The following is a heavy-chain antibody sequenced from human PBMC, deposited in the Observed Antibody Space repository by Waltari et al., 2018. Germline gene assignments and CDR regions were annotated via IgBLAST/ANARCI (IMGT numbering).Heavy chain of an antibody. J-gene: IGHJ6*02. CDR2: IIPIFGTA. V-gene: IGHV1-69*08. CDR3: ARALNSYGSLEYYYYYYGMDV. Sequence: QVQLVQSGAEVKKPGSSVKVSCKASGGTFSSYAISWVRQAPGQGLEWMGRIIPIFGTANYAQKFQGRVTITADKSTSTAYMELSSLRSEDTAVYYCARALNSYGSLEYYYYYYGMDVWGQGTTVTVSS. CDR1: GGTFSSYA. D-gene: IGHD5-18*01.